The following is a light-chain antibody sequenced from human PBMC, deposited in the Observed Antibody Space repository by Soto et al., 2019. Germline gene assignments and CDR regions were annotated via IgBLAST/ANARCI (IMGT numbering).Light chain of an antibody. CDR3: CSYAGSRV. CDR1: SSDVGSYNL. J-gene: IGLJ3*02. CDR2: ECS. Sequence: QSALTQPASVSGSPGQSITISCTGTSSDVGSYNLVSWYQQHPGKAPKLMIYECSKRPSGVSNRFSGSKSGNTASLTISGRQAEDEADYYCCSYAGSRVFGGGTKLTVL. V-gene: IGLV2-23*01.